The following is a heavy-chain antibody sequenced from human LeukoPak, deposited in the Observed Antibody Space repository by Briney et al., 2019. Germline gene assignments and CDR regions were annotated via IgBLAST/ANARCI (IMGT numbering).Heavy chain of an antibody. CDR1: GFTFSSYS. CDR3: ARVPYYYDGSEDY. CDR2: ISSSSSYI. Sequence: GGSLRLSCAASGFTFSSYSMNWVRQAPGKGLEWVSSISSSSSYIYYADSVKGRYTISRDNAKNSLYLQMNSLRAEDTAVYYCARVPYYYDGSEDYWGQGTLVTVSS. D-gene: IGHD3-22*01. J-gene: IGHJ4*02. V-gene: IGHV3-21*01.